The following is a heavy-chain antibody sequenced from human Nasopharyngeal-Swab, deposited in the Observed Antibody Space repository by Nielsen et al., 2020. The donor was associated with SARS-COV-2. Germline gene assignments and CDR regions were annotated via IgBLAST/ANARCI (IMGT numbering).Heavy chain of an antibody. CDR2: IYYRGTT. V-gene: IGHV4-39*07. CDR3: AADRVVPAASLGYYGMDV. Sequence: SQTLSLTCPVSGGSTSSRSYYWGWTRQPPGKGLEWIGSIYYRGTTHYNPTLKSRVTITVDTSQHQFSLKLSSVTAPDTAVYYCAADRVVPAASLGYYGMDVWGQGTTVTVSS. J-gene: IGHJ6*02. D-gene: IGHD2-2*01. CDR1: GGSTSSRSYY.